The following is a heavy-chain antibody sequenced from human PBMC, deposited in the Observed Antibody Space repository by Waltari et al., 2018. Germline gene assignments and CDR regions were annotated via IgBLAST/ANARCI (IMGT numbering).Heavy chain of an antibody. D-gene: IGHD2-8*02. CDR2: MYTGGST. CDR3: AKEGGGVTFDI. CDR1: GFTFSNYV. V-gene: IGHV3-23*03. Sequence: EVQLLQSGGGLVQPGGSLRLPCAGSGFTFSNYVMSWVRQAPGKGLECVSVMYTGGSTHYADSVKGRFTVSRDNAKSTLYLQMDTLTPEDTAVYYCAKEGGGVTFDIWGQGTMVTVSS. J-gene: IGHJ3*02.